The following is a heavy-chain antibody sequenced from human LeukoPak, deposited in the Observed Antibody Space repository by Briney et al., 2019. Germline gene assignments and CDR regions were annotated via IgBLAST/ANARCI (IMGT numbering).Heavy chain of an antibody. Sequence: SETLSLTCTVSGGSISSSSYYWSWIRQPPGKGLEWIGYIYYSGSTNYNPSLKSRVTISVDTSKNQFSLKLSSVTAADTAVYYCARGGGYSFYYYYMDVWGKGTTVTVSS. D-gene: IGHD5-18*01. CDR1: GGSISSSSYY. CDR3: ARGGGYSFYYYYMDV. J-gene: IGHJ6*03. CDR2: IYYSGST. V-gene: IGHV4-61*01.